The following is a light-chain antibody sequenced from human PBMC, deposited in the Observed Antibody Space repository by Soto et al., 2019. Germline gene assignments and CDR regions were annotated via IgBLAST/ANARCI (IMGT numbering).Light chain of an antibody. V-gene: IGKV1-5*03. CDR3: QQYKSYPYT. J-gene: IGKJ2*01. CDR2: KAS. CDR1: QSISGW. Sequence: DIQMTQSPSTLSASVGDRVTITCRASQSISGWLAWYQQKPGKAPNLLIYKASSLEGGVPSRFSGSGSGTEFTLTISSLQPDDFATYHCQQYKSYPYTFGQGTKLEIK.